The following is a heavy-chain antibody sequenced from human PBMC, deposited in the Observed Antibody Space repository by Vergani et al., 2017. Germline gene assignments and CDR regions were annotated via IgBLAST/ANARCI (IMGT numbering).Heavy chain of an antibody. CDR1: GFTFDDYA. CDR3: AKDIGCSGGSCYSGYYYYGMDV. CDR2: ISWNSGSI. Sequence: EVQLVESGGGLVQPGRSLRLSCAASGFTFDDYAMHWVRQAPGKGLEWVSGISWNSGSIGYADSVTGRFTISRDNAKNSLYLQMNSLRAEDTALYYCAKDIGCSGGSCYSGYYYYGMDVWGQGTTVTVSS. D-gene: IGHD2-15*01. J-gene: IGHJ6*02. V-gene: IGHV3-9*01.